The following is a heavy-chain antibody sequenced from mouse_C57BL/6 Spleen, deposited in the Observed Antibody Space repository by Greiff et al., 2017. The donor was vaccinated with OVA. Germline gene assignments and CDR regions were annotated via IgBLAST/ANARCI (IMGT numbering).Heavy chain of an antibody. CDR2: IDPSDSYT. Sequence: QVQLQQPGAELVMPGASVKLSCKASGYTFTSYWMHWVKQRPGQGLEWIGEIDPSDSYTNYNQKFKGKSTLTVDKSSSTAYMQLSSLTSDDAAVYYCARIYYEYDGWFAYWGQGTLVTVSA. CDR1: GYTFTSYW. V-gene: IGHV1-69*01. D-gene: IGHD2-4*01. J-gene: IGHJ3*01. CDR3: ARIYYEYDGWFAY.